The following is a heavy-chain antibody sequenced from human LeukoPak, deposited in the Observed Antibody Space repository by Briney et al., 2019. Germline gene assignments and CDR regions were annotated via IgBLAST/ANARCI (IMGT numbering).Heavy chain of an antibody. D-gene: IGHD4-23*01. CDR2: ISGSGGNT. CDR1: GFTFSSYA. Sequence: PGGSLRLSCAASGFTFSSYAMSWVRQAPGKGLDWVSAISGSGGNTYYADSVKGRFTISRDNSKNTLYRQMNSLRAEDTAVYYCAKDQYGGNPQYFFDYWGQGTLVTVSS. J-gene: IGHJ4*02. V-gene: IGHV3-23*01. CDR3: AKDQYGGNPQYFFDY.